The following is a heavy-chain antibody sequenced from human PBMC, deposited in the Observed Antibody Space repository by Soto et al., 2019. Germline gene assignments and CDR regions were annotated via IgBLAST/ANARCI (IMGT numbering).Heavy chain of an antibody. CDR3: ARDAGCSSTSCYVGYYYYYMDV. Sequence: EVQLLESGGGLVQPGGSLRLSCAASGFTFSSYSMNWVRQAPGKGLEWVSYISSSSSTIYYADSVKGRFTISRDNAKNSLYLQMNSLRAEDTAVYYCARDAGCSSTSCYVGYYYYYMDVWGKGTTVTVSS. J-gene: IGHJ6*03. V-gene: IGHV3-48*01. D-gene: IGHD2-2*01. CDR1: GFTFSSYS. CDR2: ISSSSSTI.